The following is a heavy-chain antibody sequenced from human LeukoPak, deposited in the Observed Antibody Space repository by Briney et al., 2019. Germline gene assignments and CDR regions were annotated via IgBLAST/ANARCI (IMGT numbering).Heavy chain of an antibody. J-gene: IGHJ4*02. Sequence: PGGSLRLSCAASGFTFSSYAMHWVRQAPGKGLEWVAVISYDGSNKYYADSVKGRFTISRDNSKNTLYLQMNSLRAEDTAVYYCARWDYYGSGSYRWGQGTLVTVSS. CDR3: ARWDYYGSGSYR. D-gene: IGHD3-10*01. CDR1: GFTFSSYA. CDR2: ISYDGSNK. V-gene: IGHV3-30*14.